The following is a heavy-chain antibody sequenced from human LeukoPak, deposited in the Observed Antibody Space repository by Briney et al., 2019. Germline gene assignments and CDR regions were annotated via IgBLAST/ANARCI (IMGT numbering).Heavy chain of an antibody. CDR1: GYTFTSYD. J-gene: IGHJ4*02. CDR3: ARSRDYYASGSYSLGH. CDR2: MNPNSGST. D-gene: IGHD3-10*01. V-gene: IGHV1-8*01. Sequence: GASVKVSCKASGYTFTSYDINWVRQATGQGLEWMGWMNPNSGSTGYAQNFQGRVTMTRDTSISTAYVKLSSLRSEDTALYYCARSRDYYASGSYSLGHWGQRTLVTVSS.